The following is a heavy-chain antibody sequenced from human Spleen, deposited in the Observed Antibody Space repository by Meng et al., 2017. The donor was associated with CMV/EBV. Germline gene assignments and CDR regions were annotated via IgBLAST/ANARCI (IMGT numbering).Heavy chain of an antibody. J-gene: IGHJ4*02. CDR2: IYYSGDT. CDR3: GGLYYYVDY. V-gene: IGHV4-31*03. CDR1: GGSISSVAYY. Sequence: SETLSLTCTVSGGSISSVAYYWSWVRQHPGKGLEWIGYIYYSGDTYHNPSLKSRVTISVDTSKNQFSLKLSSVTAADTAVYYCGGLYYYVDYWGQGTLVTVSS. D-gene: IGHD2-15*01.